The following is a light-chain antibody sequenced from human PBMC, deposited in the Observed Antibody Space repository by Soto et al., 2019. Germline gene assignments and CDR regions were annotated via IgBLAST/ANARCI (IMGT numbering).Light chain of an antibody. V-gene: IGKV1-39*01. J-gene: IGKJ5*01. CDR1: QSISSY. CDR2: AAS. Sequence: DIQMTQSPASLSVSVGDRVTITCRASQSISSYLNWYQQKPGKAPKLLIYAASSLQSGVPSRFSGSGSGTDFTLTISSLQPEDFATYYCQELNSYTRTFGQVTRLE. CDR3: QELNSYTRT.